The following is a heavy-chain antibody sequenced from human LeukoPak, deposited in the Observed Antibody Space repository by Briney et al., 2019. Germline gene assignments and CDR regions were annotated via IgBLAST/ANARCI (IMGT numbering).Heavy chain of an antibody. V-gene: IGHV3-48*03. CDR1: GFTFSSYE. Sequence: QPGGSLRLSCAASGFTFSSYEMNWVRPAPGKGLEWVSYISSSGSTIYYADSVKGRFTISRDNAKNSLYLQMNSLRAEDTAVYYCARDQVGATNLLFAYWGQGTLVTVSS. CDR2: ISSSGSTI. CDR3: ARDQVGATNLLFAY. D-gene: IGHD1-26*01. J-gene: IGHJ4*02.